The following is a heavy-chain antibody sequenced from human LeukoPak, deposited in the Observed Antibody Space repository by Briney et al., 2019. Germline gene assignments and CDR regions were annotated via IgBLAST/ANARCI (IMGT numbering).Heavy chain of an antibody. V-gene: IGHV4-34*01. Sequence: PSETLSLTCAVYGGSFSGYYWSWIRQPPGKGLELIGEINHSGSTNYNPSLKSRVTISVDTSKNQFSLKLSSVTAADTAVYYCARGMSNFDYWGQGTLVTVSS. CDR3: ARGMSNFDY. J-gene: IGHJ4*02. CDR1: GGSFSGYY. D-gene: IGHD5/OR15-5a*01. CDR2: INHSGST.